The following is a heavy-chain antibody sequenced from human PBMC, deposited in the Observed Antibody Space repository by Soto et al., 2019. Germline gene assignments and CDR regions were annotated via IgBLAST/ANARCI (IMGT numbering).Heavy chain of an antibody. CDR2: INRDGVEQ. Sequence: AGAQTLSCTTSGFTFSNYWMSWVRQAPGKGLEGVANINRDGVEQNYVDSVKGRFTISRDTANNSLYLQMHSLRAEDTAVYYCAREQDCSNDSPEYCLYWGQGTLVTVSS. D-gene: IGHD4-4*01. J-gene: IGHJ1*01. CDR3: AREQDCSNDSPEYCLY. V-gene: IGHV3-7*01. CDR1: GFTFSNYW.